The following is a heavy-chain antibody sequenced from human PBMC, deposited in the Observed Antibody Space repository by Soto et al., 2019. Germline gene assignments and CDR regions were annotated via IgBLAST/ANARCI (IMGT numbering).Heavy chain of an antibody. V-gene: IGHV4-38-2*01. CDR1: GHCISSGFYY. Sequence: SQTLSLTCAVSGHCISSGFYYWGWIRQPPGKGLEWIGSMYHSVSTYYNPSLKSRVTMSVDTSKNQLSLKLTSLTAADTAVYYCARYGYSYSMRFFDKWGQGTRVTVSS. J-gene: IGHJ4*02. CDR2: MYHSVST. D-gene: IGHD5-18*01. CDR3: ARYGYSYSMRFFDK.